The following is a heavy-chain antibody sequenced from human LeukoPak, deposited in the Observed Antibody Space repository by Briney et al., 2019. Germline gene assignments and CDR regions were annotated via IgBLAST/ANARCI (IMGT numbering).Heavy chain of an antibody. D-gene: IGHD5-12*01. CDR1: GFIFSSYA. CDR3: ARDVDIVATIGFDY. CDR2: ISYDGSNK. Sequence: GGSLGLSCAASGFIFSSYAMHWVRQAPGKGLEWVAVISYDGSNKYYADSVKGRFTISRDNSKNTLYLQMNSLRAEDTAVYYCARDVDIVATIGFDYWGQGTLVTVSS. V-gene: IGHV3-30-3*01. J-gene: IGHJ4*02.